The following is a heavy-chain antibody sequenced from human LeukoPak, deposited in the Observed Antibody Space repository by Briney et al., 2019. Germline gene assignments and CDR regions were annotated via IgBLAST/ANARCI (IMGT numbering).Heavy chain of an antibody. CDR1: GGSISSYY. Sequence: PSETLSLTCTVSGGSISSYYWSWIRQPPGKGLEWIGYIYYSGSTNYSPSLKSRVTISVDTSKNQFSLKLSSVTAADTAVYYCARRTGDGSSSWYNYWGQGTLVTVSS. CDR2: IYYSGST. CDR3: ARRTGDGSSSWYNY. J-gene: IGHJ4*02. D-gene: IGHD6-13*01. V-gene: IGHV4-59*08.